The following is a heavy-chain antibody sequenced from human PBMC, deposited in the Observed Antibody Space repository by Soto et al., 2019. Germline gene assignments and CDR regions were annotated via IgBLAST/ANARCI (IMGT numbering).Heavy chain of an antibody. Sequence: SETLSLTCTVSGDSVSSGSYYWSWIRQPPGKGLEWIAYIHHSGTTNYNPSLKSRVTISVDTSKNQFSLKLTSVTAADTAMSYCARGGGYCGTTSCYTYVFDSWGQGALVTVSS. D-gene: IGHD2-2*01. CDR1: GDSVSSGSYY. CDR3: ARGGGYCGTTSCYTYVFDS. V-gene: IGHV4-61*01. CDR2: IHHSGTT. J-gene: IGHJ4*02.